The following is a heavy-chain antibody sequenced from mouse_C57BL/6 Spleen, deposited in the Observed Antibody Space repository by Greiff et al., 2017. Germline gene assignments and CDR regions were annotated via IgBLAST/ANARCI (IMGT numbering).Heavy chain of an antibody. J-gene: IGHJ4*01. Sequence: EVMLVESGGGLVKPGGSLKLSCAASGFTFSSYTMSWVRQTPEKRLEWVATISGGGGNTYYPDSVKGRFTISRDNAKNTLYLQMSSLRSEDTALYYCASCPFYYAMDYWGQGTSVTVSS. CDR1: GFTFSSYT. CDR3: ASCPFYYAMDY. V-gene: IGHV5-9*01. CDR2: ISGGGGNT.